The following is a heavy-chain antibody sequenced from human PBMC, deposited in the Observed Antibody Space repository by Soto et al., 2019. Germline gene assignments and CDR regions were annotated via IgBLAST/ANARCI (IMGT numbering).Heavy chain of an antibody. CDR3: ANDRGIIVKAGDAFDV. CDR1: GFTFSSYA. J-gene: IGHJ3*01. CDR2: ISDSGDRT. D-gene: IGHD3-16*02. Sequence: PGGSLRLSCAASGFTFSSYAMSWVRQAPGKGLEWVSYISDSGDRTYYADSVKGRFTISRDRSKNTVSLQMDSLRAEDTAVYYCANDRGIIVKAGDAFDVWGQGTKVTVSS. V-gene: IGHV3-23*01.